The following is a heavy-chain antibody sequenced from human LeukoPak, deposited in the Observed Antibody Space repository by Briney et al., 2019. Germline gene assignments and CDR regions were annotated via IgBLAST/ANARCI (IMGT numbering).Heavy chain of an antibody. Sequence: PSETLSLTCTVSGGSISTSNYYWGWIRQPPGKGLEWIGNIFYSGSTYYSPSLRSRVTISVDTSKNQFSLKLSSVTAADTAVYYCAREPDTAMENNWFDPWGQGTLVTVSS. CDR3: AREPDTAMENNWFDP. CDR1: GGSISTSNYY. J-gene: IGHJ5*02. V-gene: IGHV4-39*07. CDR2: IFYSGST. D-gene: IGHD5-18*01.